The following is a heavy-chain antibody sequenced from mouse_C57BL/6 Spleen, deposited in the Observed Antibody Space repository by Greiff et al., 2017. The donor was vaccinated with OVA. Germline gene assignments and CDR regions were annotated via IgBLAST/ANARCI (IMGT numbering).Heavy chain of an antibody. CDR3: AREYYDYDWYFDV. CDR2: INYDGSST. CDR1: GFTLSDYY. D-gene: IGHD2-4*01. V-gene: IGHV5-16*01. Sequence: EVQLVESEGGLVQPGSSMKLSCTASGFTLSDYYMAWVRQVPEKGLEWVANINYDGSSTYYLDSLKSRFIISRDNAKNILYLQMSSLKSEDTATYYCAREYYDYDWYFDVWGTGTTVTVSS. J-gene: IGHJ1*03.